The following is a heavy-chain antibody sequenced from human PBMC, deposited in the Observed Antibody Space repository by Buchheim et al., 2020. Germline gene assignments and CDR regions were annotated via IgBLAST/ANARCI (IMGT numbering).Heavy chain of an antibody. J-gene: IGHJ3*02. V-gene: IGHV3-11*06. CDR3: ASRVVTTAWDAFDI. CDR2: ISSSSSYT. CDR1: EFTFRDYY. Sequence: QVQLVESGGGLVTPGGSLRLSCAASEFTFRDYYMSWIRQAPGKGLEWVAYISSSSSYTNYADSVKGRFTISRDNAKNSLYLQMNSLRAEDTAVYYCASRVVTTAWDAFDIWGQGT. D-gene: IGHD2-21*02.